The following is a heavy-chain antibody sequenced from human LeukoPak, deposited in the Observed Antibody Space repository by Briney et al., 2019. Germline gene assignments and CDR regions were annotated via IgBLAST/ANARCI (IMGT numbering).Heavy chain of an antibody. CDR2: VSAGGQTT. V-gene: IGHV3-23*01. CDR3: AFRPVAFCSGGCYPYYFDH. J-gene: IGHJ4*02. D-gene: IGHD2-21*02. Sequence: GGSLRLSCAGSGFTFSDYGMSWVRQAPGKGLEWVSGVSAGGQTTYYADSLRGRFTVSRDNSKNTLYLQMNTVRAEDTAVYYCAFRPVAFCSGGCYPYYFDHWGQGTLVTVSS. CDR1: GFTFSDYG.